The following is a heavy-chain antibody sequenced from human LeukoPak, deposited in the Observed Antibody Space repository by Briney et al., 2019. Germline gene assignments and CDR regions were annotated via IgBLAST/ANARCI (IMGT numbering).Heavy chain of an antibody. J-gene: IGHJ5*02. Sequence: ASVKVSCKASGYTFTGYYMHWVRQAPGQGLEWMGWTGPNSGGTNYAQNFQGRVTMTRDTSVSTAYMELSSLRSDDTAVYYCARPNLATRRGDNWFDPWGQGTLVTVSS. CDR3: ARPNLATRRGDNWFDP. V-gene: IGHV1-2*02. D-gene: IGHD6-6*01. CDR1: GYTFTGYY. CDR2: TGPNSGGT.